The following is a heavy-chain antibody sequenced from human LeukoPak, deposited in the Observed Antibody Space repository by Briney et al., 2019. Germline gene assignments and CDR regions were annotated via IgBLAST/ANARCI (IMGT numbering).Heavy chain of an antibody. J-gene: IGHJ4*02. Sequence: QPGGSLRLSCAAPGFTFSSYGMHWVRQAPGKGLEWVAVISKDGSNKYYADSVKGRFTISRDNSKNTLYLQMNSLRAEDTAVYYCAKDSDTPHYFDYWGQGTLVTVSS. D-gene: IGHD5-18*01. CDR3: AKDSDTPHYFDY. CDR1: GFTFSSYG. V-gene: IGHV3-30*18. CDR2: ISKDGSNK.